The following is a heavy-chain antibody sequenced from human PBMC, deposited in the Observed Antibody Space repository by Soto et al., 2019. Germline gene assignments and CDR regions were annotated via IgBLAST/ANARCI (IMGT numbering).Heavy chain of an antibody. CDR1: GYTFTSYG. D-gene: IGHD5-18*01. V-gene: IGHV1-18*04. J-gene: IGHJ4*02. CDR3: ARILDTVMVDY. Sequence: AASVKVSCKASGYTFTSYGISWVRQAPGQGLEWMGWISAYNGYTNYAQILQGRVTMTTDTSTSTAYMELRSLRSDDTAVYYCARILDTVMVDYWGQGTLVTVSS. CDR2: ISAYNGYT.